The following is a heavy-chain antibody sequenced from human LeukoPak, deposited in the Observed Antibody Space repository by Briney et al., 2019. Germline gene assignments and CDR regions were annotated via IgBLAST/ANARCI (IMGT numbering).Heavy chain of an antibody. CDR3: ARSLDSSGWYSSGGDQQYYYYGMDV. CDR2: ISAYNGNT. CDR1: GYTFTGYG. V-gene: IGHV1-18*01. J-gene: IGHJ6*02. D-gene: IGHD6-19*01. Sequence: GASVKVSCKASGYTFTGYGISWVRQAPGQGLEWMGWISAYNGNTNYAQKLQGRVTMTTDTSTSTAYMELRSLRSDDTAVYYCARSLDSSGWYSSGGDQQYYYYGMDVWGQGTTVTVSS.